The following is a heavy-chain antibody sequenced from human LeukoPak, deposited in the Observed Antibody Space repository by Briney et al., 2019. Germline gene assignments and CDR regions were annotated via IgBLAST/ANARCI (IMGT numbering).Heavy chain of an antibody. CDR2: ISSSGSTI. V-gene: IGHV3-11*01. J-gene: IGHJ4*02. Sequence: GGSLRLSCAASGFTFSDYYMSWIRQAPGKGLEWVSYISSSGSTIYYADSVKGRFTISRDNAKNSLYLQMNSLRAEDTAVYYCARVYCSSTSCYDYWGQGTLVTVSS. D-gene: IGHD2-2*01. CDR3: ARVYCSSTSCYDY. CDR1: GFTFSDYY.